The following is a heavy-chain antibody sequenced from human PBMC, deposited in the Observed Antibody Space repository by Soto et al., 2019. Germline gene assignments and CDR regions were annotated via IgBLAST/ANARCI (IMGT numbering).Heavy chain of an antibody. J-gene: IGHJ4*02. CDR2: IYYSGST. Sequence: SETLSLTCTVSGGSISSYYWSWIRQPPGKGLEWIGYIYYSGSTNYNPSLKSRVTISVDTSKNQFSLKLSSVTAADTAVYYCESSGYYYQFDYWGQGTLVTVYS. CDR3: ESSGYYYQFDY. D-gene: IGHD3-22*01. V-gene: IGHV4-59*01. CDR1: GGSISSYY.